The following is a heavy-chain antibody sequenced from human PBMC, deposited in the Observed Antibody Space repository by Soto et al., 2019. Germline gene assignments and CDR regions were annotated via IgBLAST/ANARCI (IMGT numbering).Heavy chain of an antibody. J-gene: IGHJ4*02. CDR2: IYHSGST. CDR3: ASGQQLVRNY. CDR1: GGSISSGGYS. Sequence: QLQLQESGSGLVKPSQTLSLTCAVSGGSISSGGYSWSWIRQPPGKGLEWIGYIYHSGSTYYNPSLKSRVRISVERAKNQCSMKVRSVTAADTAVYYCASGQQLVRNYWGQGTLVTVSS. D-gene: IGHD6-13*01. V-gene: IGHV4-30-2*01.